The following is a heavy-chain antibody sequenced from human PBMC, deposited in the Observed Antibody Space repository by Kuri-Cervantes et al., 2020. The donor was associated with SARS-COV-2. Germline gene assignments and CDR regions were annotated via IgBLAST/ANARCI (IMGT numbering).Heavy chain of an antibody. CDR2: INHSGST. Sequence: LRLSCAVYGGSFSGYYWSWIRQPPGKGLEWIGEINHSGSTNYNPSLKSRVTISVDTSKNQFSLKLSSVTAADTAVYYCARAPRYIVVVPAGGNWFDPWGQGTLVTVSS. D-gene: IGHD2-2*01. CDR3: ARAPRYIVVVPAGGNWFDP. J-gene: IGHJ5*02. V-gene: IGHV4-34*01. CDR1: GGSFSGYY.